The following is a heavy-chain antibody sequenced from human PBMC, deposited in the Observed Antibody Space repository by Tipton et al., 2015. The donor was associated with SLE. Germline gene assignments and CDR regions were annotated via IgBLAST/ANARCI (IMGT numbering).Heavy chain of an antibody. CDR1: DDSISNYY. Sequence: TLSLTCNVSDDSISNYYWNWIRQPPGKGLEWIGSIYYSGNTYYNPSLRSRVTISIDTSKNQFSLKLTSVTAADSAVYYCARDPRGGDAFDIWGQGTMVTVSS. D-gene: IGHD3-10*01. CDR3: ARDPRGGDAFDI. V-gene: IGHV4-59*12. J-gene: IGHJ3*02. CDR2: IYYSGNT.